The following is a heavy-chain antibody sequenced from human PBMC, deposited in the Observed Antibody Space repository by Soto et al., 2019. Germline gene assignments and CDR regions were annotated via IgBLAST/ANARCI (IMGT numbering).Heavy chain of an antibody. V-gene: IGHV3-15*01. J-gene: IGHJ4*02. Sequence: GGSLRLSCVASGFNLSHPWMTWVRQAAGKGLEWVGRFKSKTDGGTADYAAPVKGRATISRDDSKNTVYLQMNSLKTEDTAVYYCTTGIYYDILTGYHNVAYWGQGALVTVSS. CDR2: FKSKTDGGTA. CDR3: TTGIYYDILTGYHNVAY. CDR1: GFNLSHPW. D-gene: IGHD3-9*01.